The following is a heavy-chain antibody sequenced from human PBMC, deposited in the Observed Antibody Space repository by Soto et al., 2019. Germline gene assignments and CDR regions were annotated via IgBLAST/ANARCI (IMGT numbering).Heavy chain of an antibody. D-gene: IGHD3-3*01. Sequence: QVQLVESGGGVVQPGRSLRLSCAASGFTFSSYGMHWVRQAPGKGLEWVAVISYDGSNKYYADSVKGRFTISRENSKNTLYLQMNSLRAEDTAVYYCAKDDRLATMITIFGVVTQGGAFDIWGQGTMVTVSS. J-gene: IGHJ3*02. CDR1: GFTFSSYG. CDR2: ISYDGSNK. V-gene: IGHV3-30*18. CDR3: AKDDRLATMITIFGVVTQGGAFDI.